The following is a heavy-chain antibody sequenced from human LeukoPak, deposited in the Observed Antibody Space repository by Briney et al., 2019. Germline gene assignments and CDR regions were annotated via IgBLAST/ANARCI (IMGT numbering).Heavy chain of an antibody. CDR2: INPNSGGT. CDR3: ARGGVDYYGSGTYYLMYYFDY. CDR1: GYTFTGCY. J-gene: IGHJ4*02. V-gene: IGHV1-2*02. D-gene: IGHD3-10*01. Sequence: ASVKVSCKASGYTFTGCYMHWVRQAPGQGLEWMGWINPNSGGTNYAQKFQGRVTMTRDTSISTAYMELSRLRSDDTAVYFCARGGVDYYGSGTYYLMYYFDYWGQGALVTVSS.